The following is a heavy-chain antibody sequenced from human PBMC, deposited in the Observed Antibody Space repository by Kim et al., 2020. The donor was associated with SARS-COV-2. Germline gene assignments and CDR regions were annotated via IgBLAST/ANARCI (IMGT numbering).Heavy chain of an antibody. CDR2: IRSKAYIYAT. J-gene: IGHJ3*02. CDR1: GFTFSGSA. Sequence: GGSLRLSCAASGFTFSGSAMHWVRQASGKGLEWVGRIRSKAYIYATAYAASVKGRFTISRDDSKNTAYLQMSSLKTEDTAVYYCASVPGTTLAFWDAFGIWSQGTMVTVSS. D-gene: IGHD1-1*01. CDR3: ASVPGTTLAFWDAFGI. V-gene: IGHV3-73*01.